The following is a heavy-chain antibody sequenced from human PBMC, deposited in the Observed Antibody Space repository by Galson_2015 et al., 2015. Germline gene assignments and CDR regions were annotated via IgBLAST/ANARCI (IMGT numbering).Heavy chain of an antibody. CDR2: IIPIFGTP. J-gene: IGHJ4*02. CDR1: GGTPNHYV. V-gene: IGHV1-69*13. CDR3: ARDFSSGWWGSLDQ. D-gene: IGHD6-19*01. Sequence: SVKVSCKASGGTPNHYVISWVRQAPGQGLEWMGGIIPIFGTPKYARKFQDRVTISADASTRTVTMELSSLRPEDTAVYYCARDFSSGWWGSLDQWGQGTLVNVFS.